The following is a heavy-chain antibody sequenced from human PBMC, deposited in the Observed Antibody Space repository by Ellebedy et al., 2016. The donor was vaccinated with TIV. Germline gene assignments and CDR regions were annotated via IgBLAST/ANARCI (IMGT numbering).Heavy chain of an antibody. D-gene: IGHD2-15*01. CDR1: GGTFSSYA. Sequence: AASVKVSCKASGGTFSSYAISWVRQAPGQGLEWMGGIIPIFGTANYAQKFQGRVTITADESTSTAYMELSSLRSEDTDVYYCARSTYCSGGSCYFGPLDYWGQGTLVTVSS. J-gene: IGHJ4*02. V-gene: IGHV1-69*13. CDR2: IIPIFGTA. CDR3: ARSTYCSGGSCYFGPLDY.